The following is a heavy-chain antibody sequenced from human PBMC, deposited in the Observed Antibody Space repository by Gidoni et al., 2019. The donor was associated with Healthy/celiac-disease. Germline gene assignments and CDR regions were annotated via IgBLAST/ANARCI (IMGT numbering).Heavy chain of an antibody. CDR3: ARDSRSRGAVARGRNWFDP. J-gene: IGHJ5*02. CDR2: IWYDGSNK. CDR1: GFTFSSYG. Sequence: QVQLVESGGGVVQPGRSLRLSCAASGFTFSSYGMHLVRQAPGKGLEWVAVIWYDGSNKYYADSVKGRFTISRDNSKNTLYLQMNSLRAEDTAVYYCARDSRSRGAVARGRNWFDPWGQGTLVTVSS. V-gene: IGHV3-33*01. D-gene: IGHD6-19*01.